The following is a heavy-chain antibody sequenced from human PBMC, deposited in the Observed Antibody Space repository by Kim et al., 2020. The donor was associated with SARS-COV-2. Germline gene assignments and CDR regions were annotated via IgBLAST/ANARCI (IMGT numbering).Heavy chain of an antibody. D-gene: IGHD6-13*01. V-gene: IGHV4-34*01. J-gene: IGHJ5*02. Sequence: SLKSRVTISVDTSKNQFSLKLSSVTAADTAVYYCARKPGIAAAGRDWFDPWGQGTLVTVSS. CDR3: ARKPGIAAAGRDWFDP.